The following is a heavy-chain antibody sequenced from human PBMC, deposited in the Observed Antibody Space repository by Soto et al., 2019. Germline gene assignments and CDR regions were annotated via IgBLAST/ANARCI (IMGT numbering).Heavy chain of an antibody. V-gene: IGHV3-7*03. D-gene: IGHD3-16*01. CDR3: FGGNGGPQ. CDR1: DFTFRNSW. J-gene: IGHJ4*02. CDR2: IKPDGGAT. Sequence: TGGSLRLSCATSDFTFRNSWITWVRQAPGKGLEWVANIKPDGGATNYVDSVKGRFTISRDNVRNSASLQMNSLRVEDTAVYFCFGGNGGPQWGQGTLVTVSS.